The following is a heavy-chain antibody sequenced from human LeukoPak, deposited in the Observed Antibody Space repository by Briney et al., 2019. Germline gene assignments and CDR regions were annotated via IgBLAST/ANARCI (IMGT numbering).Heavy chain of an antibody. V-gene: IGHV3-21*01. D-gene: IGHD2-2*02. CDR1: GFTFSSYS. CDR2: ISSSSSYI. J-gene: IGHJ4*02. Sequence: GGSLRLSCAASGFTFSSYSMNWVRQAPGKGLEWVSSISSSSSYIYYADSVKGRFTISRDNAKNSLYLQMNSLRAEDTAVYYCARGRYRSSTSCYMGGDYWGQGTLVTVSS. CDR3: ARGRYRSSTSCYMGGDY.